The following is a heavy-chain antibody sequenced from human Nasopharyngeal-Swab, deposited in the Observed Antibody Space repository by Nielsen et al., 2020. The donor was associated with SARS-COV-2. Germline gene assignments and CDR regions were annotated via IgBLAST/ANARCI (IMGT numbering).Heavy chain of an antibody. J-gene: IGHJ3*02. D-gene: IGHD3-10*01. CDR3: AKDDVVRGDAFDI. CDR2: ISASGGST. Sequence: GESLKISCIASGFTFNIYAMAWVRRTPGRGLQWVSGISASGGSTYYTDSVKGRFAVSRDNSRNTLYLQMHSLRVEDTALHYCAKDDVVRGDAFDIRGQGTMVTVSS. CDR1: GFTFNIYA. V-gene: IGHV3-23*01.